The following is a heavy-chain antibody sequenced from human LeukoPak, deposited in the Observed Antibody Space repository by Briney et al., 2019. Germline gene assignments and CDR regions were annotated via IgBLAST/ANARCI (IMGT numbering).Heavy chain of an antibody. V-gene: IGHV1-18*01. CDR3: ATAGSSGWYRSAFDI. Sequence: ASVKVSCKASGYTFTSYGISWVRQAPGQGLEWMGWISAYNGNTNYAQKFQGRVTMTEDTSTDTAYMELSSLRSEDTAVYYCATAGSSGWYRSAFDIWGQGTMVTVSS. J-gene: IGHJ3*02. CDR2: ISAYNGNT. CDR1: GYTFTSYG. D-gene: IGHD6-19*01.